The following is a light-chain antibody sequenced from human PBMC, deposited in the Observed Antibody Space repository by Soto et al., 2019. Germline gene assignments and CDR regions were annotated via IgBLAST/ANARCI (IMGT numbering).Light chain of an antibody. CDR2: AAV. J-gene: IGKJ1*01. CDR3: QKSYSTLQK. V-gene: IGKV1-39*01. Sequence: DIRMTPSLSSLSASVVYIVTTTSRPSESISRYLNWYQQKPGKAPNVLIYAAVNLQSGVPSRFSGSGSGTEFTLTISSLQPEDFATYYCQKSYSTLQKFGQGTKVDIK. CDR1: ESISRY.